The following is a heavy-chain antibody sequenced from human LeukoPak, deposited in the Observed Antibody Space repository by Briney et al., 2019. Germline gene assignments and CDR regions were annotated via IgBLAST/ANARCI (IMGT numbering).Heavy chain of an antibody. Sequence: GRSLRLSCAASGFTFSSYGMHWVRQAPGKGLEWVALIWYDGSNKYYADSVKGRFTISRDNSKNTLYLQMNSLKAEDTAVYYCAKGPADYYYYYYMDVWGKGTTVTVSS. CDR1: GFTFSSYG. CDR3: AKGPADYYYYYYMDV. V-gene: IGHV3-33*06. J-gene: IGHJ6*03. CDR2: IWYDGSNK. D-gene: IGHD1-14*01.